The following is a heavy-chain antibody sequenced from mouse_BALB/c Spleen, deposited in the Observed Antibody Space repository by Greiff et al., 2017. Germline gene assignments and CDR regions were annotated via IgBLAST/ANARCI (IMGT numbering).Heavy chain of an antibody. CDR3: ARGGGGDY. V-gene: IGHV2-9*02. Sequence: VKLVESGPGLVAPSQSLSITCTVSGFSLTGYGVHWVRQPPGKGLEWLGVIWAGGSTNYNSALMSRLSISKDNSTSHVFLKMNSLQTDDRAMYYCARGGGGDYWGQGTTLTVSS. J-gene: IGHJ2*01. CDR1: GFSLTGYG. CDR2: IWAGGST.